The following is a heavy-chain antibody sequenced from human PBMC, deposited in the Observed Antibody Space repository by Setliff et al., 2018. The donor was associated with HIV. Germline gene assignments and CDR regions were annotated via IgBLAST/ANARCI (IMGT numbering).Heavy chain of an antibody. J-gene: IGHJ3*01. CDR2: NDNDGSST. CDR3: ARILVGGTRAFDV. V-gene: IGHV3-74*01. CDR1: GFTFSNYW. D-gene: IGHD1-26*01. Sequence: GGSLRLSCEASGFTFSNYWMHWVRQAPGKGLVWVSRNDNDGSSTDYADSVKGRFTISRDSAKNTLYLQMNSLRAEDTAVYYCARILVGGTRAFDVWGQGTMVTVS.